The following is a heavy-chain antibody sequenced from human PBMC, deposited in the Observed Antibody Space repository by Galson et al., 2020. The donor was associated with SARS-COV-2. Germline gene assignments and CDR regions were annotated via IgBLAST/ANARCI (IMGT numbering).Heavy chain of an antibody. CDR2: IYPDDSDT. D-gene: IGHD5-18*01. Sequence: GESLKISCQASGYTFATSWIGWVRQMPGKGLEWMGIIYPDDSDTRYSPSFQGQVTISADKSVSTAYLQWGTLKASDTAIYYCARHEVGYPIGYTYGYIEDWGQGTLVTVSS. V-gene: IGHV5-51*01. J-gene: IGHJ4*02. CDR1: GYTFATSW. CDR3: ARHEVGYPIGYTYGYIED.